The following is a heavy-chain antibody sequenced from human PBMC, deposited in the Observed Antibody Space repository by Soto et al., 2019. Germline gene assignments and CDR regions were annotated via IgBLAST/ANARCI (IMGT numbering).Heavy chain of an antibody. CDR2: ISYDGSNK. D-gene: IGHD4-17*01. CDR1: GFTFSSYA. Sequence: GGSLRLSCAASGFTFSSYAMHWVRQAPGKGLEWVAVISYDGSNKYYADSVKGRFTISRDNSKNTLYLQMNSLRAEDTAVYYCARVATVTTFVYWGQGTLVTVSS. V-gene: IGHV3-30-3*01. CDR3: ARVATVTTFVY. J-gene: IGHJ4*02.